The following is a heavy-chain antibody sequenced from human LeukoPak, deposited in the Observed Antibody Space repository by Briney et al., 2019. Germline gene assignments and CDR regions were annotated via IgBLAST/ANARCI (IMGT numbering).Heavy chain of an antibody. CDR1: GYTFTSYD. D-gene: IGHD2-2*02. CDR2: MNPNSGNT. CDR3: ATAFCSSTSCFTQPGYDY. Sequence: ASVKVSCKASGYTFTSYDINWVRQATGQGLEWMGWMNPNSGNTGYAQKLQGRVTMTRNTSISTAYMELSSLRSDDTAVYYCATAFCSSTSCFTQPGYDYWGQGTLVTVSS. V-gene: IGHV1-8*01. J-gene: IGHJ4*02.